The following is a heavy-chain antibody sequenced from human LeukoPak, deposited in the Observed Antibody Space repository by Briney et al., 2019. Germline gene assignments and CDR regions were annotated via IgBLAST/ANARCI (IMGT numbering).Heavy chain of an antibody. CDR1: GFTFSSYA. D-gene: IGHD6-13*01. Sequence: GGSLRLSCAASGFTFSSYAMSWVRQAPGKGLEWVSAISGSGGSTYYADSVKGRFTISGDNSKSTLYLQMNSLRAEDTAVYYCAKGSIAAAGICVYWGQGTLVTVSS. CDR2: ISGSGGST. V-gene: IGHV3-23*01. CDR3: AKGSIAAAGICVY. J-gene: IGHJ4*02.